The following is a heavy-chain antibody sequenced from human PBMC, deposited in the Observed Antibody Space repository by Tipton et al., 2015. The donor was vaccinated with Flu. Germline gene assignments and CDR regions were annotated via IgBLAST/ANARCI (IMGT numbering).Heavy chain of an antibody. CDR1: GYTFIDYA. Sequence: QVQLVQSGAEVKKPGASVRVSCKASGYTFIDYAVTWVRQAPGQGLEWMGWISGYNGDTNYAQKFQGRVTMITDTSTGIAYMELRSLRSEDTAMYYCARGPQIPHTSSSLVYDSHYGMDVWGQGTTVIVSS. CDR2: ISGYNGDT. V-gene: IGHV1-18*01. D-gene: IGHD6-6*01. J-gene: IGHJ6*02. CDR3: ARGPQIPHTSSSLVYDSHYGMDV.